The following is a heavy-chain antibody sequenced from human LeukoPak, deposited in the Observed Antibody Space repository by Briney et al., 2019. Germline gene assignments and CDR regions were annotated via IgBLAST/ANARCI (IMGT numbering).Heavy chain of an antibody. CDR2: IYTNGST. CDR3: ARGMMHPFDY. Sequence: SSETLSLTCTVSGGSISSYYWSWIRQPTGKGLEWIGRIYTNGSTNYNPSLKSRVTMSVDTSKNQFSLKLSSVTAADTAVYYCARGMMHPFDYWGQGTLVTVSS. D-gene: IGHD3-16*01. V-gene: IGHV4-4*07. CDR1: GGSISSYY. J-gene: IGHJ4*02.